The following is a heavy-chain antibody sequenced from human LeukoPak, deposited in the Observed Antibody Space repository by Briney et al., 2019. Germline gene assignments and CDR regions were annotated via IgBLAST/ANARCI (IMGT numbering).Heavy chain of an antibody. D-gene: IGHD6-19*01. CDR2: ISGSGGST. J-gene: IGHJ4*02. Sequence: PGGSLRLSCAASGFTFSSYAMSWVRQAPGKGLEWVSAISGSGGSTYYADSVKGRFTISRDNSKNTLYLQMNSLRAEDTAVYYCAKDIRSPPYIAVAGTLDYWGQGTLVTVSS. CDR3: AKDIRSPPYIAVAGTLDY. V-gene: IGHV3-23*01. CDR1: GFTFSSYA.